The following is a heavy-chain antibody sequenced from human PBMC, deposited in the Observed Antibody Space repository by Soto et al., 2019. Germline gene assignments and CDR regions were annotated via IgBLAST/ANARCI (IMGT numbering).Heavy chain of an antibody. D-gene: IGHD2-15*01. Sequence: PSATLSLTCAVYGGSFSGYYWSWIRQPPGKGLEWIGEINHSGSTNYNPSLKSRVTMSVDTSKNQFSLKLSSVTAADTAVYYCARGTTFCSGGSCYSGFDPWGQGTLVTVSS. CDR3: ARGTTFCSGGSCYSGFDP. J-gene: IGHJ5*02. V-gene: IGHV4-34*01. CDR1: GGSFSGYY. CDR2: INHSGST.